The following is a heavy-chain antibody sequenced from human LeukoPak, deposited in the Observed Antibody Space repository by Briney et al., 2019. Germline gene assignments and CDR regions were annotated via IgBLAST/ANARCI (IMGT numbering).Heavy chain of an antibody. CDR1: GFTFSSYW. J-gene: IGHJ4*02. V-gene: IGHV3-74*01. CDR2: INSDGGST. Sequence: GGSLRLSCAASGFTFSSYWMHWVRQAPGKGLVWVSRINSDGGSTSYADSVKGRFTISRDNAKNTLYLQMNSLRAEDTAVYYCASLMRGVTAFDYWGQGTLVTVSS. D-gene: IGHD2-21*02. CDR3: ASLMRGVTAFDY.